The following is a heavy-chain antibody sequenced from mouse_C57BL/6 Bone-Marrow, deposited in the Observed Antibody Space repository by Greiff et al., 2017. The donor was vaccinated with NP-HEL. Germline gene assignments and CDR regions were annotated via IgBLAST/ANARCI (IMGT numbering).Heavy chain of an antibody. CDR3: ARVHYGSSPWYFDV. V-gene: IGHV1-82*01. D-gene: IGHD1-1*01. CDR1: GYAFSSSW. Sequence: VQLQQSGPELVKPGASVKISCKASGYAFSSSWMNWVKQRPGTGLEWIGRIYPGDGDTNYNGKFKGKATLTADKSSSTAYMQLSSLTSEDSAVYFCARVHYGSSPWYFDVWGTGTTVTVSS. CDR2: IYPGDGDT. J-gene: IGHJ1*03.